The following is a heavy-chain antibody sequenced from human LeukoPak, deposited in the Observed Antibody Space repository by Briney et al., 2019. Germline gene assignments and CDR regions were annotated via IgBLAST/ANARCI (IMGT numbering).Heavy chain of an antibody. Sequence: ASVKVSCTASGYTFTGYYMHWVRQAPGQGLEWMGWINPNSGGTNYAQKFQGWVTMTRDTSISTAYMELSRLRSDDTAVYYCARDILWFGENWFDPWGQGTLVTVSS. V-gene: IGHV1-2*04. CDR1: GYTFTGYY. CDR2: INPNSGGT. D-gene: IGHD3-10*01. CDR3: ARDILWFGENWFDP. J-gene: IGHJ5*02.